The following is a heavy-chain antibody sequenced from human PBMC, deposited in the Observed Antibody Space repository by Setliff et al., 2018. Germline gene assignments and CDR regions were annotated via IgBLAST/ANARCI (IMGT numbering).Heavy chain of an antibody. CDR3: ARTCSGSGCYAGLES. CDR2: IYYSGTT. J-gene: IGHJ4*02. D-gene: IGHD2-15*01. Sequence: SETLSLTCTVSGGSIGPHYWSWIRPAPGKGLEWIGHIYYSGTTNYNPSLKSRVTISVDTSKNQFSLKLTSVTAADTAVYYCARTCSGSGCYAGLESWGQGTPVTVSS. V-gene: IGHV4-59*11. CDR1: GGSIGPHY.